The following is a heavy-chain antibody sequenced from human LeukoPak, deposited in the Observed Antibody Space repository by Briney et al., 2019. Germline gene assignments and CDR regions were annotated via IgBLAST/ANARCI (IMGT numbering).Heavy chain of an antibody. CDR2: IFHSGST. Sequence: PSGTLSLTCAVSGGSISSGNWWHWVRQPPGRGLEWIGEIFHSGSTNYNPSLKSRVSISVDKSKNQLSLKLSSVTAADTAVYYCARGRWLQPPIDDYWGQGTLVTVSS. CDR3: ARGRWLQPPIDDY. D-gene: IGHD5-24*01. V-gene: IGHV4-4*02. J-gene: IGHJ4*02. CDR1: GGSISSGNW.